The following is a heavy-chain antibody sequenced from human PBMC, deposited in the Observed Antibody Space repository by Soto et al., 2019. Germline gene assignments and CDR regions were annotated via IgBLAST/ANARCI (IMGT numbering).Heavy chain of an antibody. CDR2: IYSGGST. CDR1: GFSVSSSD. CDR3: GTSSRKDYHFAMDV. V-gene: IGHV3-53*01. D-gene: IGHD6-6*01. Sequence: GGSLRLSCAASGFSVSSSDMSWVRQVPGEGLEWVSVIYSGGSTHDADYVKGRFSVSRDTSKNTVDLQMNSLRVDDTAVYYCGTSSRKDYHFAMDVWGQGAAVTVSS. J-gene: IGHJ6*02.